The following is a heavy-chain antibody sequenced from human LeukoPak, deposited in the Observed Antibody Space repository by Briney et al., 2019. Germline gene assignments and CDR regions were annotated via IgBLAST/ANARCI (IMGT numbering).Heavy chain of an antibody. V-gene: IGHV3-21*01. CDR1: GFTFSSYS. D-gene: IGHD4-17*01. Sequence: GGSLRLSCAASGFTFSSYSMNWVAQAPGKELEWVSSISSSSSYIYYADSVKGRFTISRDNAKNSLYLQMNSLRAEDTAVYYCARDLPYGDWYFDLWGRGTLVTVSS. CDR2: ISSSSSYI. J-gene: IGHJ2*01. CDR3: ARDLPYGDWYFDL.